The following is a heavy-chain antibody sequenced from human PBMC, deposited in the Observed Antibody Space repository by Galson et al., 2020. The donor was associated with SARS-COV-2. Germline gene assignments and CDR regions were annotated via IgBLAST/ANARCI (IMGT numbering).Heavy chain of an antibody. Sequence: GGSLRLSCSASGFTFSDSAMHWVRQSPGTGLEYVSALSATGGTSLFTDSLKDRFTMSRDNSKNTFYLQMTGLRVEDTALYYCLAYSSSRDTYWGQGTQVTVSS. CDR3: LAYSSSRDTY. CDR1: GFTFSDSA. V-gene: IGHV3-64D*06. J-gene: IGHJ4*02. D-gene: IGHD4-4*01. CDR2: LSATGGTS.